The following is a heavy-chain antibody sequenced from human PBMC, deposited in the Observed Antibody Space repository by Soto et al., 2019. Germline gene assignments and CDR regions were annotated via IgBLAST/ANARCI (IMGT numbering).Heavy chain of an antibody. CDR1: GFTFSTYW. CDR3: ARVVGWFDP. CDR2: IKQDGSEK. J-gene: IGHJ5*02. Sequence: PVGSLRLSCAASGFTFSTYWMSWVRQAPEKGLEWVADIKQDGSEKYYVDSVKGRFTISRDNAKNSLYLQMNSLRAEDTAVYYCARVVGWFDPWGQGTLVTVSS. V-gene: IGHV3-7*01.